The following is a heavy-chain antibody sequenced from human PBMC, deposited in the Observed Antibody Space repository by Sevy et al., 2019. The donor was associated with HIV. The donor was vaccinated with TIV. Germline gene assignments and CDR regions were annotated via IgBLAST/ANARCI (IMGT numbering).Heavy chain of an antibody. CDR2: IKSKTDGGTT. J-gene: IGHJ3*02. V-gene: IGHV3-15*01. D-gene: IGHD3-22*01. CDR3: TTDPTMIVVVITSPLGDI. Sequence: GGSLRLSCAASGFTFSNAWMSWVRQAPGKGLEWVGRIKSKTDGGTTDYAAPVKGRFTISRDDSKNTLYLQMNSLKTEDIAVYYCTTDPTMIVVVITSPLGDIWGQGTMVTVSS. CDR1: GFTFSNAW.